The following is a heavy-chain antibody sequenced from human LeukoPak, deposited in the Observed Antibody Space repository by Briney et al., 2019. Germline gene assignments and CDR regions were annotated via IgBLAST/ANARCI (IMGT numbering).Heavy chain of an antibody. J-gene: IGHJ4*02. CDR1: GFTFSSYG. Sequence: GGSLRLSCAASGFTFSSYGMHWVRQAPGKGLEWVAVISYDGGNKYYADSVKGRFTISRDNSKNTLYLQMNSLRAEDTAVYYCAKSSSGWYLDSSFDYWGQGTLVTVSS. CDR3: AKSSSGWYLDSSFDY. CDR2: ISYDGGNK. D-gene: IGHD6-19*01. V-gene: IGHV3-30*18.